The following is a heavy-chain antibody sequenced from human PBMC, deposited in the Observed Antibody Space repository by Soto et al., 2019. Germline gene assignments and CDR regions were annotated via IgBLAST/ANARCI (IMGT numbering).Heavy chain of an antibody. CDR1: GYTFTGYY. CDR2: INPNSGGT. CDR3: TRGLAGPYSNFDY. V-gene: IGHV1-2*02. Sequence: ASVKVSCKASGYTFTGYYMHWVRQAPGQGLEWMGWINPNSGGTNYAQKFQGRVTMTRDTSISTAYMELSRLRSDDTAVYYCTRGLAGPYSNFDYWGQGTLVTVSS. D-gene: IGHD4-4*01. J-gene: IGHJ4*02.